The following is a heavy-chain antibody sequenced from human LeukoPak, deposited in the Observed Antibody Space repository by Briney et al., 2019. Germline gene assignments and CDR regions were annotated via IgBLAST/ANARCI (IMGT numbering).Heavy chain of an antibody. V-gene: IGHV3-7*01. J-gene: IGHJ4*02. CDR1: GFTFSIYW. Sequence: GGSLRLSCAPSGFTFSIYWMSWVRQAPGKGLEWVANINQGGSEKYYVDSVEGRFTISRDNAKNSLFLQMNSLRAEDTAVYYCARAGDPGSADYWGQGTLVTVSS. D-gene: IGHD2-21*02. CDR2: INQGGSEK. CDR3: ARAGDPGSADY.